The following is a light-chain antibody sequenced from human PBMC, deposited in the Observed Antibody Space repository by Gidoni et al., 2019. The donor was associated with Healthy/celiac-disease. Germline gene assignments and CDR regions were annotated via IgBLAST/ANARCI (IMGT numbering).Light chain of an antibody. CDR2: GAS. V-gene: IGKV3-20*01. CDR1: QSVSSSY. J-gene: IGKJ4*01. Sequence: EIVLTQSPGTLSLSPGERATLSCRARQSVSSSYLAWYQQKPGQAPRLLIYGASSRATGIPDRFSCSWSGTDFTLTISRLEPEDFAVYYCQQYGSSPLTFGGGTKVEIK. CDR3: QQYGSSPLT.